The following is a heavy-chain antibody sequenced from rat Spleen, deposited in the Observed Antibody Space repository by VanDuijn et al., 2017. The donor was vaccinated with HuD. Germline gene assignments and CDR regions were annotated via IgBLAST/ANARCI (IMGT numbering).Heavy chain of an antibody. J-gene: IGHJ2*01. CDR2: ITPDGGYT. D-gene: IGHD4-3*01. V-gene: IGHV5-58*01. CDR1: GFTFNNYW. Sequence: EVQLVESGGGLVQPGRSLKLSCVASGFTFNNYWMYWVRQAPGKGLEWVSSITPDGGYTYYPDSVKGRFPISRNNAENTLYLQMNSLRSEDTATYYCAVSGYGYWGQGVRVTVSS. CDR3: AVSGYGY.